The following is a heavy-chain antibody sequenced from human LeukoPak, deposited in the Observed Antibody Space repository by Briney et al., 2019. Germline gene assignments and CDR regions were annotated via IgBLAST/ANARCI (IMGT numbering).Heavy chain of an antibody. CDR3: ARIPASSAGWVDY. Sequence: ASVKVSCKASGYTFTSYTMNWVRQAPGQGLEWMGWINTNTGNPTYAQGFTGRFVFSLDTSVSTADLQITSLKAEDTAVYYCARIPASSAGWVDYWGQGTLVTVSS. CDR1: GYTFTSYT. D-gene: IGHD1-26*01. V-gene: IGHV7-4-1*02. CDR2: INTNTGNP. J-gene: IGHJ4*02.